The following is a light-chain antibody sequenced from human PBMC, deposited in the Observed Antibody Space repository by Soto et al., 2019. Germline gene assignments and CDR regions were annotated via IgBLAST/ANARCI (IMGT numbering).Light chain of an antibody. Sequence: EIVLTQSPGTLSLSPGERATLSCRASQSVSSSNLGWYQQKPGQAPRLLIYGASSRATGIPDRFSGSGSGKDFTLTISRLEPVDFAVYYCQQYGSSPVSFGQGTKLVIK. CDR1: QSVSSSN. CDR3: QQYGSSPVS. J-gene: IGKJ2*01. V-gene: IGKV3-20*01. CDR2: GAS.